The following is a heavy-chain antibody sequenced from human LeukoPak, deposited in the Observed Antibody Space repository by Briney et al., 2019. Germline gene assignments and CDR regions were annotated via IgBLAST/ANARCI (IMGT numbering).Heavy chain of an antibody. D-gene: IGHD6-19*01. Sequence: PGGSLRLSCAASGFTFSSYAMSWVRQAPGKGLEWVAVISYDGSNKYYADSVKGRFTISRDNSKNTLYLQMNSLRAEDTAVYYCARDSSSGWYLVGYFDYWGQGTLVTVSS. V-gene: IGHV3-30-3*01. CDR1: GFTFSSYA. CDR2: ISYDGSNK. CDR3: ARDSSSGWYLVGYFDY. J-gene: IGHJ4*02.